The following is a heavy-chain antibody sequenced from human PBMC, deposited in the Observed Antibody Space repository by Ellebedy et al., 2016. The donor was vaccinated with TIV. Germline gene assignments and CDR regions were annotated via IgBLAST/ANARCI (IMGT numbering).Heavy chain of an antibody. CDR2: IYSGGST. CDR3: ARDHFSSGWSPYPNDGFDI. V-gene: IGHV3-66*01. Sequence: GESLKISCAASGFTVSSNYMRWVRQAPGKGLEWVSVIYSGGSTHYADSVKGRFTISRDNSKNTLYLQMNSLRAEDTAVYYCARDHFSSGWSPYPNDGFDIWGQGTMVTVT. CDR1: GFTVSSNY. D-gene: IGHD6-19*01. J-gene: IGHJ3*02.